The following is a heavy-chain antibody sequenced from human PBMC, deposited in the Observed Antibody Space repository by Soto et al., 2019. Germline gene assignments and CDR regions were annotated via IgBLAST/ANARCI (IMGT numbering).Heavy chain of an antibody. Sequence: GESLKISCKGSGYSFTSYWIGWVRQMPGKGLEWMGIIYPGDSDTRYSPSFQGQVTISADKSISTAYLQWSSLKASDTAMYYCARHGSISTPYYYYYGMDVWGQGTTVTVSS. CDR2: IYPGDSDT. J-gene: IGHJ6*02. CDR3: ARHGSISTPYYYYYGMDV. V-gene: IGHV5-51*01. CDR1: GYSFTSYW. D-gene: IGHD3-3*02.